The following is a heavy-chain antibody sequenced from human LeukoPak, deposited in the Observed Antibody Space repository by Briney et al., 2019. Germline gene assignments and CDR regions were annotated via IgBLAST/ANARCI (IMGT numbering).Heavy chain of an antibody. J-gene: IGHJ5*02. CDR1: GGTFNNSA. D-gene: IGHD4-17*01. CDR2: IMPLFGTA. Sequence: GASVKVSCKPSGGTFNNSAISWVRQAPGQGLEWLGGIMPLFGTAGYAQKFQGRVTITKDESTTTVYLELTSLTSDDTAVYYCARDVHGDYGSGWFDPWGQGTLVSVSS. CDR3: ARDVHGDYGSGWFDP. V-gene: IGHV1-69*05.